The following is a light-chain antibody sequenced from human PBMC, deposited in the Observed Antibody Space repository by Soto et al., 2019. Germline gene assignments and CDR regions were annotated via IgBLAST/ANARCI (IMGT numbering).Light chain of an antibody. Sequence: QSVLTQPASVSGSPGQSITISCTGTSSDVGGYNYVSWYQQHPGKAPKLMIYEVSNRPSRVSNRFSGSKSGNTASLTISGIQAEEEADYYCSSYTRSRTSYVFGTGTKVTV. CDR1: SSDVGGYNY. CDR3: SSYTRSRTSYV. CDR2: EVS. J-gene: IGLJ1*01. V-gene: IGLV2-14*01.